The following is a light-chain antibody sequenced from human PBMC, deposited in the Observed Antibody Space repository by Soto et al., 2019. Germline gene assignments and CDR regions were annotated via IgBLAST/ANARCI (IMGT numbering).Light chain of an antibody. J-gene: IGKJ3*01. CDR3: QQSYSAPFT. CDR2: AAS. V-gene: IGKV1-39*01. CDR1: QSISSY. Sequence: DIQMTQSPSSLSASVGDSVTITCRASQSISSYLNWYQQKPGKAPNFLIYAASSLQSGVPSRFSGSGSGTDFTLTIGSLQPEDFATYYCQQSYSAPFTFGPGTRVDMK.